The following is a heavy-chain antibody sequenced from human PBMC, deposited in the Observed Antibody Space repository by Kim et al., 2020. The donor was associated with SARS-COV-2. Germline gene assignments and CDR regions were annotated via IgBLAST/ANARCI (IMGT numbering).Heavy chain of an antibody. Sequence: SETLSLTCSVSGGSISSSTRYWGWIRQPPGKVPEWIGSIYYSGNAHYNPSLESRVTISVDTSKNQFSLKLRSVTAADTAVYYCAGDWYGDLGNFDYWGQG. D-gene: IGHD4-17*01. CDR2: IYYSGNA. J-gene: IGHJ4*02. V-gene: IGHV4-39*07. CDR3: AGDWYGDLGNFDY. CDR1: GGSISSSTRY.